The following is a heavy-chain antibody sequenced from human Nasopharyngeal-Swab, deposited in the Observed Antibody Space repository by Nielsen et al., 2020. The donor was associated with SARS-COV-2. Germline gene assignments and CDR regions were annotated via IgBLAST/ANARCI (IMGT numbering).Heavy chain of an antibody. CDR1: GFTFSSYW. D-gene: IGHD3-3*01. CDR3: ARDRNGFIYHYYGMDV. Sequence: GGSLRLSCAASGFTFSSYWMSWVRQAPGKGLEWVANIKQDGSEKYYVDSVKGRFTISRDNAKNSLYLQMNSLRAEDTAVYYCARDRNGFIYHYYGMDVWGQGTTVTVSS. CDR2: IKQDGSEK. V-gene: IGHV3-7*01. J-gene: IGHJ6*02.